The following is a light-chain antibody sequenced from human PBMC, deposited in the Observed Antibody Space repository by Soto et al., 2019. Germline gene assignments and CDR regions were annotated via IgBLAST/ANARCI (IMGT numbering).Light chain of an antibody. V-gene: IGKV3-11*01. CDR3: QQRHSWPPT. CDR2: DAS. CDR1: PSVSSF. Sequence: EIVLTQSPATLSLSPGESATLSCRARPSVSSFLAWYQRKPGQAPRLLIYDASNRAPGIPTRFSGSGSGTDFTLTINSLEPEDFAVYFCQQRHSWPPTFGLGTKVEIK. J-gene: IGKJ1*01.